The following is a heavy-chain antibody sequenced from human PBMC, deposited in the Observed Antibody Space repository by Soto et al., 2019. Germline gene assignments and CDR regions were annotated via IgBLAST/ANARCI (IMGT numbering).Heavy chain of an antibody. CDR2: IRSKANSYAT. D-gene: IGHD4-17*01. CDR3: TRPPPYGDALRYYYMDV. V-gene: IGHV3-73*01. J-gene: IGHJ6*03. Sequence: GGSLRLSCAASGFTFSGSAMHWVRQASGKGLEWVGRIRSKANSYATAYAASVKGRFTISRDDSKNTAYLQMNSLKTEDTAVYYCTRPPPYGDALRYYYMDVWGKGTTVTVSS. CDR1: GFTFSGSA.